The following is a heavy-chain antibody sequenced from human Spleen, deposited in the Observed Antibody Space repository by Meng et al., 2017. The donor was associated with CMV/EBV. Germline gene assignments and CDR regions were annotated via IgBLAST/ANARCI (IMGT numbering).Heavy chain of an antibody. CDR3: ARVNSGYDY. Sequence: ASVKVSCKASGYTFTASFMHWVRQAPGQGLEWMGWINPNSGGTYFPQKFQGRLTMTRDMSISTASMELSRLTSGDTAMYFCARVNSGYDYWGQGTLVTVSS. D-gene: IGHD5-12*01. V-gene: IGHV1-2*02. CDR1: GYTFTASF. J-gene: IGHJ4*02. CDR2: INPNSGGT.